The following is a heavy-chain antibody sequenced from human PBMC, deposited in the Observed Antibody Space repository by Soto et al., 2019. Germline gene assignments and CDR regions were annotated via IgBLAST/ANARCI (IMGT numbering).Heavy chain of an antibody. CDR1: GFTVSSNY. CDR2: ISGSGGST. CDR3: PRVGITGTTLRGFDY. Sequence: GGCLRLSCAASGFTVSSNYMSWVRQAPGKGLEWVSAISGSGGSTYYADSVKGRFTISRDNSKNTLYLQMHSLRAEDMALYYCPRVGITGTTLRGFDYWRKGTLDPVSP. V-gene: IGHV3-23*01. J-gene: IGHJ4*02. D-gene: IGHD1-20*01.